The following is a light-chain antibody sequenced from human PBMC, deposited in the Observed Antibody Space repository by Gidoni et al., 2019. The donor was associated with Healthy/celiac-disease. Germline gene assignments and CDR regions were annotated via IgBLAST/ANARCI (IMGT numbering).Light chain of an antibody. CDR2: SNN. Sequence: SLLPQPPSASGTPGPLVPLPCSGSSSNIGSNTVNWYQQHPGTAPKLLIYSNNQRPSGVPDRFSGSKSGTSASLAISGLQSEDEADYYCAAWDDSLNGNVVFGGGTKLTVL. CDR1: SSNIGSNT. V-gene: IGLV1-44*01. J-gene: IGLJ2*01. CDR3: AAWDDSLNGNVV.